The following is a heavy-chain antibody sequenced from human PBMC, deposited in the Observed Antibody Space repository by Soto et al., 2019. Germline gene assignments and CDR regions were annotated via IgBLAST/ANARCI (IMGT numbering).Heavy chain of an antibody. Sequence: ASVNVSCKASGYTFTSYGISWVRQAPGQGLEWMGWISAYNGNTNYAQKLQGRVTMTTDTSTSTAYMELRSLRSDDTAVYYCANSLWFGELRYWGQGTLVTVSS. CDR2: ISAYNGNT. V-gene: IGHV1-18*01. J-gene: IGHJ4*02. CDR1: GYTFTSYG. CDR3: ANSLWFGELRY. D-gene: IGHD3-10*01.